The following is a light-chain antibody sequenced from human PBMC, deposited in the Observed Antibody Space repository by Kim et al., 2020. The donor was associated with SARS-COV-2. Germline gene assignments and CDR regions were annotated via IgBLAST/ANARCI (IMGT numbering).Light chain of an antibody. V-gene: IGKV3-20*01. CDR3: QQYGSSWT. CDR2: DSS. Sequence: IVLTQSPGTLSLSPGERATLSCRASQSVYNNYLAWYHQRPGQTPRLLIYDSSTRATGIPDRFSGSGSGTDFTLTISSLHPEDFAVYYCQQYGSSWTFGRGTKVDIK. J-gene: IGKJ1*01. CDR1: QSVYNNY.